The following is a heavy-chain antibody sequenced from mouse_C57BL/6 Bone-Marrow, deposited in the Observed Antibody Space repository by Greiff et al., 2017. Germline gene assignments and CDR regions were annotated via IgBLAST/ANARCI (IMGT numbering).Heavy chain of an antibody. V-gene: IGHV1-55*01. CDR1: GYTFTSYW. D-gene: IGHD1-1*01. J-gene: IGHJ1*03. Sequence: QVQLQQPGAELVKPGASVKMSCKASGYTFTSYWITWVKQRPGQGLEWIGDIYPGSGSTNYNEKFKSKATLTVDTSSSTAYMQLSSLTSEDSAVYYCARIITTEVAPGDVWGTGTTVTVSS. CDR2: IYPGSGST. CDR3: ARIITTEVAPGDV.